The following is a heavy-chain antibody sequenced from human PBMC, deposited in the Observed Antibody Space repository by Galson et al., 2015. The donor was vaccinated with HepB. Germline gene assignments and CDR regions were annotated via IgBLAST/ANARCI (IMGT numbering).Heavy chain of an antibody. CDR3: AIAYEMDTLFLGYDAFDI. D-gene: IGHD5-24*01. Sequence: SLRLSCAVSGFTFSRYGTSWVRQAPGKGLEWVSGTSGSGGSTYYADSVKGRFTISRDKSKNTLYLQMNSLRADDTAVYYCAIAYEMDTLFLGYDAFDIRGQGTMVTVSS. V-gene: IGHV3-23*01. J-gene: IGHJ3*02. CDR2: TSGSGGST. CDR1: GFTFSRYG.